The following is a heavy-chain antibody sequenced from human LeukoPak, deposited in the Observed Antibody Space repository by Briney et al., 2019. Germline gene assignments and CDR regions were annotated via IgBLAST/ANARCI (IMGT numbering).Heavy chain of an antibody. CDR2: MRYSEAP. V-gene: IGHV4-59*08. CDR1: GVSISGYF. D-gene: IGHD2-8*01. Sequence: SETLSLTCTVSGVSISGYFWSWFRQPPGMRLEYIADMRYSEAPTYNPSLKSRVSISLDTSKNQCSLKLSSVTAADTAVYYCARHMNGGTNPMDVWGQGTMVTASS. J-gene: IGHJ6*02. CDR3: ARHMNGGTNPMDV.